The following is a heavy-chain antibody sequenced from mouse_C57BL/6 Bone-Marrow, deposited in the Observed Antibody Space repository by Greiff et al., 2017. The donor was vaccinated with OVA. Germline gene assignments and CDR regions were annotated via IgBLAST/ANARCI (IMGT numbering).Heavy chain of an antibody. Sequence: VQLQQPGAELVMPGASVKLSCKASGYTFTSYWMHWVKQRPGQGLEWIGEIDPSDSYTNYNQKFKGKSTLTVDKSSSTAYMQLSSLTSEDSAVYNCARERGYYGSSCPLYAMDYWGQGTSVTVSS. D-gene: IGHD1-1*01. J-gene: IGHJ4*01. CDR2: IDPSDSYT. V-gene: IGHV1-69*01. CDR3: ARERGYYGSSCPLYAMDY. CDR1: GYTFTSYW.